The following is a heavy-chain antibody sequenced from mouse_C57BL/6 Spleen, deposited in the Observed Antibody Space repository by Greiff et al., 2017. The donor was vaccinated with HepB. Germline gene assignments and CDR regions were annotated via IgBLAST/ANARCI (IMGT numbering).Heavy chain of an antibody. CDR2: ISSGGSYT. Sequence: VQLKESGGDLVKPGGSLKLSCAASGFTFSSYGMSWVRQTPDKRLEWVATISSGGSYTYYPDSVKGRFTISRDNAKNTLYLQMSSLKSEDTAMYYCARQGDDPAWFAYWGQGTLVTVSA. V-gene: IGHV5-6*01. J-gene: IGHJ3*01. CDR1: GFTFSSYG. CDR3: ARQGDDPAWFAY.